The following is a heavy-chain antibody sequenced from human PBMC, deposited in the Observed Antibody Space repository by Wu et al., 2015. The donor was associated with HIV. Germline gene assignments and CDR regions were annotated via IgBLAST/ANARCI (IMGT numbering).Heavy chain of an antibody. CDR1: GGTFSSYA. Sequence: QVQLVQSGAEVKKPGSSVKVSCKASGGTFSSYAISWVRQTPGQGLEWMGGIIPIFGTANSAQKFQGRITITADESTSTAYMELSSLRSEDTAVYYCARGYSNYDYYYYYMDVWGQRDHGHRLL. CDR3: ARGYSNYDYYYYYMDV. CDR2: IIPIFGTA. J-gene: IGHJ6*03. V-gene: IGHV1-69*12. D-gene: IGHD4-11*01.